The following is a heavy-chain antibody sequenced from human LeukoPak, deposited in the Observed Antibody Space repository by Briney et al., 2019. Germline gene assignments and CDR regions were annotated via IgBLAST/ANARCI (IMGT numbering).Heavy chain of an antibody. Sequence: SGTLSLTCTVSGCSISNSYWSGIRQPPGRALEWIGFIYNSGSTNYNPSLKSRVTISVDTSKNQFSLNLNSVTAADTAVYYCARDSSEWVAQHFDPWGQGILVTVSS. CDR3: ARDSSEWVAQHFDP. J-gene: IGHJ5*02. CDR1: GCSISNSY. D-gene: IGHD6-19*01. V-gene: IGHV4-59*01. CDR2: IYNSGST.